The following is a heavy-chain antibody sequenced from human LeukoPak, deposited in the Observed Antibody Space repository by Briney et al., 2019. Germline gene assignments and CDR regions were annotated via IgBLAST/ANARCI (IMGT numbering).Heavy chain of an antibody. V-gene: IGHV3-30-3*01. J-gene: IGHJ4*02. CDR2: ISYDGSNK. CDR1: GFTFSSYA. CDR3: ARGGRTTVTPVDY. Sequence: GGSLRLSCAASGFTFSSYAMHWVRQAPGKGLEWVAIISYDGSNKYYADSVKGRFTNSRDNSKNTLYLQMNSLRAEDTTVYYCARGGRTTVTPVDYWGQGTLATVSS. D-gene: IGHD4-17*01.